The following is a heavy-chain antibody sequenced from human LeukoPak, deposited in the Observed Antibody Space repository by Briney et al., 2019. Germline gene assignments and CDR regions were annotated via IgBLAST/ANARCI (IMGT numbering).Heavy chain of an antibody. V-gene: IGHV4-59*01. J-gene: IGHJ4*02. Sequence: SGTLSLTCTVSSGSISTYYWTWIRQPPGKRLEGIGFIHYTGSTNNNTSLKSRVTISVDTSKNQFSLKLNSVTAADTAVYYCARSSGSLYYIDYWGQGTLVTVSS. D-gene: IGHD1-26*01. CDR1: SGSISTYY. CDR3: ARSSGSLYYIDY. CDR2: IHYTGST.